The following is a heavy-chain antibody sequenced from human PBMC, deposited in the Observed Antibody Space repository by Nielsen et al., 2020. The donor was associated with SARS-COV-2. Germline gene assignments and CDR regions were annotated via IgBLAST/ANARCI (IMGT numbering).Heavy chain of an antibody. J-gene: IGHJ4*02. D-gene: IGHD3-22*01. V-gene: IGHV3-33*08. CDR2: IWYDGSNK. Sequence: GESLKISCAASGFTFSSYSMNWVRQAPGKGLEWVAVIWYDGSNKYYADSVKGRFTISRDNSKNTLYLQMNSLRAEDTAVYYCAREGSYYDSSGLPWPLVDYWGQGTLVTVSS. CDR1: GFTFSSYS. CDR3: AREGSYYDSSGLPWPLVDY.